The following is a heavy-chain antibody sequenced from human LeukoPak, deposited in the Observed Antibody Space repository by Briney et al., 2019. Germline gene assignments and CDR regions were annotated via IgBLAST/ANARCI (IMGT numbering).Heavy chain of an antibody. Sequence: PGGSLRLSCAASGFTFSDYYMSWIRQAPGKGLEWVSSISSSSSYIYYADSVKGRFTISRDNAKNSLYVQMDSLRAEDTAVYYCARVPIRFLEWLLQGDFDYWGQGTLVTVSS. CDR1: GFTFSDYY. D-gene: IGHD3-3*01. J-gene: IGHJ4*02. CDR3: ARVPIRFLEWLLQGDFDY. V-gene: IGHV3-11*06. CDR2: ISSSSSYI.